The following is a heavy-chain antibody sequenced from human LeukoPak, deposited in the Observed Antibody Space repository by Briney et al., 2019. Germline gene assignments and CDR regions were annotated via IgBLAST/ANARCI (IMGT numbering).Heavy chain of an antibody. J-gene: IGHJ4*02. D-gene: IGHD3-10*01. CDR3: ASCMVRGVISY. Sequence: PGGSLRLSCAASGFTFSSYAMSWVRQAPGKGLEWVPAISGSGGSTYYADSVKGRFTISRDNSKNTLYLQMNSLRAEDTAVYYCASCMVRGVISYWGQGTLVTVSS. V-gene: IGHV3-23*01. CDR2: ISGSGGST. CDR1: GFTFSSYA.